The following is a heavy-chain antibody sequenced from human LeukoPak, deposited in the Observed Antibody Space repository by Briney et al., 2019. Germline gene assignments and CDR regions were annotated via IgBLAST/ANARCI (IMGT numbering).Heavy chain of an antibody. Sequence: GGSLRLSCAASGFTFDDYAMHWARQAPGKGLEWVSLISWDGGSTYYADSVKGRFTISRDNSKNSLYLQMNSLRAEDTALYYCAKDIGSSGYRPYYFDYWGQGTLVTVSS. D-gene: IGHD3-22*01. CDR1: GFTFDDYA. V-gene: IGHV3-43D*03. CDR3: AKDIGSSGYRPYYFDY. CDR2: ISWDGGST. J-gene: IGHJ4*02.